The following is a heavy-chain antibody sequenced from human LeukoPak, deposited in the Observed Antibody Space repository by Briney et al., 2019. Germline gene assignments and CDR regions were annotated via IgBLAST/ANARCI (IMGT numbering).Heavy chain of an antibody. Sequence: ASVKVSCKASGDTFNTYTLSWVRQAPGQGLEWMGRIIPILVITNYAQRFQGRVTITADKSTSTVYMELSSLRSEDTAVYYCARSRDGYHYEAFDIWGQGTMVTVSS. D-gene: IGHD5-24*01. CDR2: IIPILVIT. V-gene: IGHV1-69*02. J-gene: IGHJ3*02. CDR1: GDTFNTYT. CDR3: ARSRDGYHYEAFDI.